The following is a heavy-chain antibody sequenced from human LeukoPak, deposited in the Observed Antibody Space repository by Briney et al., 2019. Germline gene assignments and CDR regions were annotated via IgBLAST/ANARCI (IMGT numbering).Heavy chain of an antibody. D-gene: IGHD6-13*01. CDR3: ASSGTGDY. Sequence: GGSLRLSCVASGFTFTGHSMHWVRQAPGKGLEWVAVVGNDEKTIFYADSLKGRFTISRDNAKNSLYLQMNSLRAEDTAVYYCASSGTGDYWGQGTLVTVSS. CDR2: VGNDEKTI. CDR1: GFTFTGHS. V-gene: IGHV3-30*04. J-gene: IGHJ4*02.